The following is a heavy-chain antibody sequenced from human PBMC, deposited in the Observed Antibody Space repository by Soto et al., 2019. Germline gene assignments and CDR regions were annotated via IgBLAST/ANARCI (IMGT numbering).Heavy chain of an antibody. CDR3: ARLMYDFWSGYYRLYFDY. CDR2: IYYSGST. V-gene: IGHV4-31*03. D-gene: IGHD3-3*01. Sequence: QVQLQESGPGLVKPSQTLSLTCTVSGGSISSGGYYWSWIRQHPGKGLEWIGYIYYSGSTYYNPYLKSRVTISVDTSKNQFSLKLSSVTAADTAVYYCARLMYDFWSGYYRLYFDYWGQGTLVTVSS. J-gene: IGHJ4*02. CDR1: GGSISSGGYY.